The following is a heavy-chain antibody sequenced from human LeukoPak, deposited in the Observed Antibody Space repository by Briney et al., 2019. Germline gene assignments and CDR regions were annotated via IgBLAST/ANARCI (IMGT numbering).Heavy chain of an antibody. V-gene: IGHV1-2*02. Sequence: EASVKVSCTASGDTFTVYYMHWVRQAPGQGLEWMGWINPNSGGTNYAQKFQGRVTMTRDTSISTAYMELSRLRSDDTAVYYCAEGYCSGGSCSIGGYWGQGTLVTVSS. D-gene: IGHD2-15*01. CDR1: GDTFTVYY. J-gene: IGHJ4*02. CDR2: INPNSGGT. CDR3: AEGYCSGGSCSIGGY.